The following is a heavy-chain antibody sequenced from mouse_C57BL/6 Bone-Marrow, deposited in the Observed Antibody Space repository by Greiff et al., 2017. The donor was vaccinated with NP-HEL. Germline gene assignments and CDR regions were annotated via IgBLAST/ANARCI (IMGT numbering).Heavy chain of an antibody. CDR1: GYTFTDHT. V-gene: IGHV1-78*01. J-gene: IGHJ2*01. D-gene: IGHD1-1*01. Sequence: QVQLKQSDAELVKPGASVKISCKVSGYTFTDHTIHWMKQRPEQGLEWIGYIYPRDGSTKYNEKFKGKATLTADKSSSTAYMQLNSLTSEDSAVYFCARRRDYYGSSPYYFDYWGQGTTLTVSP. CDR2: IYPRDGST. CDR3: ARRRDYYGSSPYYFDY.